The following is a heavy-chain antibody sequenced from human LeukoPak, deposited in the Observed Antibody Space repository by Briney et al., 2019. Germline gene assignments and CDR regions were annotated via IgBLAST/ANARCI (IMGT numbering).Heavy chain of an antibody. CDR3: ARAYSSSWYFNWFDP. CDR2: IYNSGST. J-gene: IGHJ5*02. V-gene: IGHV4-38-2*01. D-gene: IGHD6-13*01. CDR1: GGSISSGYF. Sequence: SETLSLTCAVSGGSISSGYFWGWIRQPPGKGLEWIGTIYNSGSTYYNASLESRVTISVDTSKNQFSLKLSSVTAADTAVYYCARAYSSSWYFNWFDPWGQGTLVTVSS.